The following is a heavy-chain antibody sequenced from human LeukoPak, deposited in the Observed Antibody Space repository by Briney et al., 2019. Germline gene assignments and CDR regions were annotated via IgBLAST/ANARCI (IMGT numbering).Heavy chain of an antibody. Sequence: ASVKVSCKASGYTFTGYYIHWLRQAPGQGLEWMGRINPNSGRTNYAQKFQGRVTMTRDTSISTAYMELSRLKSDDTAVYYCARVGVDLWFDPWGQGTLVTVSS. D-gene: IGHD3/OR15-3a*01. J-gene: IGHJ5*02. CDR2: INPNSGRT. CDR1: GYTFTGYY. CDR3: ARVGVDLWFDP. V-gene: IGHV1-2*06.